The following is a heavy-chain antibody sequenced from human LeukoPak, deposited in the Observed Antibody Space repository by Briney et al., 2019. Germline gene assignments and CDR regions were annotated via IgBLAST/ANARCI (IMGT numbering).Heavy chain of an antibody. J-gene: IGHJ4*02. CDR2: IKQDGSEK. CDR3: ARVQWELRGVGSYFEY. V-gene: IGHV3-7*01. D-gene: IGHD1-26*01. CDR1: GFTFSSYW. Sequence: GGSLGLSCVVSGFTFSSYWMSWVRQAPGKGREWVSNIKQDGSEKYYVDSVKGRFTMSRDKAKNSLYLQMNSLRAEDTAVYYCARVQWELRGVGSYFEYWGQGALVTVSS.